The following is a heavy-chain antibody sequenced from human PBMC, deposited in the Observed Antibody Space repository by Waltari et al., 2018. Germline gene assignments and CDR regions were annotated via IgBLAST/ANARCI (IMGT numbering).Heavy chain of an antibody. J-gene: IGHJ2*01. CDR2: INHSGST. CDR1: GGSFSGYY. CDR3: ARGPHYGRYWYFDL. Sequence: QVQLQQWGAGLLKPSETLSLTCAVYGGSFSGYYWSWIRQPPGKGLEWIGEINHSGSTNYNPSLKSRVTISVDTSKNQFSLKLSSVTAADTAVYYCARGPHYGRYWYFDLWGRGTLVTVSS. D-gene: IGHD4-17*01. V-gene: IGHV4-34*01.